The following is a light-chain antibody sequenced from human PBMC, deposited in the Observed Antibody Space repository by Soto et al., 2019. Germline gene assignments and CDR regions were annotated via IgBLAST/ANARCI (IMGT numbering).Light chain of an antibody. CDR2: DAS. Sequence: DIQMTQSPSTLSASVGDRVTITCRASQSISSWLAWYQQKPGKAPKLLIYDASSLESGVPSRFSGSGSGTEFTLTITSLQPDDFATYYCQQYENWPQLTFGGGTKVDI. CDR3: QQYENWPQLT. J-gene: IGKJ4*01. V-gene: IGKV1-5*01. CDR1: QSISSW.